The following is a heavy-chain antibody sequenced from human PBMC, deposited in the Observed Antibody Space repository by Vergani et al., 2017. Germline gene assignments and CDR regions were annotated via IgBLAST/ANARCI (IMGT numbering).Heavy chain of an antibody. Sequence: QLQLQESGPGLVKPSETLSLTCTVSGGSISSGGYYWSWIRQHPGKGLEWIGYIYYSGNTYYNPSLKGRVTISVDKSKNQFSLKLSSVTAADTAVYYCARVVAAEYFDYWGQGTLVTVSS. D-gene: IGHD6-13*01. CDR1: GGSISSGGYY. V-gene: IGHV4-31*03. J-gene: IGHJ4*02. CDR2: IYYSGNT. CDR3: ARVVAAEYFDY.